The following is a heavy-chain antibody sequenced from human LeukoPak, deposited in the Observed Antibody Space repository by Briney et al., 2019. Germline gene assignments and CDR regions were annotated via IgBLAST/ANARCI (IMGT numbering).Heavy chain of an antibody. D-gene: IGHD2-15*01. Sequence: GGSLRLSCAASGFSFSSYGMHWARQAPGKGLEWVAVISYDGSNKYYALSVKGRFTISRDNSKNTLYLQMGSLRAEDMAVYYCAREEDCSGGSCYSDYWGQGTLVTVSS. CDR1: GFSFSSYG. CDR2: ISYDGSNK. CDR3: AREEDCSGGSCYSDY. J-gene: IGHJ4*02. V-gene: IGHV3-30*03.